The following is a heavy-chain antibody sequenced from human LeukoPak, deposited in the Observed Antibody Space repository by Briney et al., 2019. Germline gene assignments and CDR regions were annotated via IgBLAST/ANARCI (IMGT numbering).Heavy chain of an antibody. CDR3: ARADYSSTWSHDYYYMDV. CDR2: IHYSGST. V-gene: IGHV4-59*01. D-gene: IGHD6-13*01. Sequence: EPSETLSLTCAVHGGSFSGYYWSWIRQPPGKGLEWSGYIHYSGSTHYNPSLRSRVTISVDTSKNQVSLKLRSVTAADTAVYYCARADYSSTWSHDYYYMDVWGKGTTVTVSS. CDR1: GGSFSGYY. J-gene: IGHJ6*03.